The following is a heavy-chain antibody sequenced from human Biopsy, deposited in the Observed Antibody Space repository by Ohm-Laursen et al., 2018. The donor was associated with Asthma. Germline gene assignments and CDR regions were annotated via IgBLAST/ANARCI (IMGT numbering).Heavy chain of an antibody. Sequence: TLSLTCAVSGGSISSGDYSWSWIRQPPGKGPEWIGFISPSGNTYYSPSLKSRLTISVDRSKNQFSLRLSSVTAADTAMYYCARDYGDYVWRAFDIWGQGTMVTVSS. V-gene: IGHV4-30-2*01. CDR3: ARDYGDYVWRAFDI. CDR1: GGSISSGDYS. D-gene: IGHD4-17*01. CDR2: ISPSGNT. J-gene: IGHJ3*02.